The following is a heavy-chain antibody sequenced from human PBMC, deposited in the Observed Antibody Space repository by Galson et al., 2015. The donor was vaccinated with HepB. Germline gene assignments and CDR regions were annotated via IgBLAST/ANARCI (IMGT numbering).Heavy chain of an antibody. V-gene: IGHV1-2*04. Sequence: SVKVSCKASGYTFTGYYMHWVRQAPGQGLEWMGWINPNSGGTNYAQKFQGWVTMTRDTSISTAYMELCRLRSDDTAVYYCARDRNPITIFGVVIISYYYGMDVWGQGTTVTVSS. CDR1: GYTFTGYY. D-gene: IGHD3-3*01. J-gene: IGHJ6*02. CDR3: ARDRNPITIFGVVIISYYYGMDV. CDR2: INPNSGGT.